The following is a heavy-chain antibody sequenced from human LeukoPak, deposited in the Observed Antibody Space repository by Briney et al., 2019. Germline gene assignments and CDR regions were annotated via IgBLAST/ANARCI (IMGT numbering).Heavy chain of an antibody. D-gene: IGHD2-2*01. CDR3: ARVRSTALFDP. CDR1: GGSISSSNW. V-gene: IGHV4-4*02. Sequence: SETLSLTCAVSGGSISSSNWWSWVRQPPGKGLEGIGEISHSGSTNYNPSLKSRVTMSVDKSKNHLSPKLSSVTAGDTAVYYCARVRSTALFDPW. CDR2: ISHSGST. J-gene: IGHJ5*02.